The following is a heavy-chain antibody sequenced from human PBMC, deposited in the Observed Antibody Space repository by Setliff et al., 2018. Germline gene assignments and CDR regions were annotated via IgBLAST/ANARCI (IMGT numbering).Heavy chain of an antibody. V-gene: IGHV3-53*01. J-gene: IGHJ3*02. CDR3: ARDKFYAFDI. CDR2: IYSGGST. Sequence: LRLSCAASGFTVSSNYMSWVRQAPGKGLEWVSVIYSGGSTYYADSVKGRFTISRDNSKNTLYLQMNSLRAEDTAVYYCARDKFYAFDIWGQGTMVTVSS. CDR1: GFTVSSNY.